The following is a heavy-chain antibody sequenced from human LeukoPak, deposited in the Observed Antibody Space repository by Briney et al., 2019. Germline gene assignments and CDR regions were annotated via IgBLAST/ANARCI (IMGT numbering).Heavy chain of an antibody. V-gene: IGHV4-59*11. CDR3: ARLHHDSSGFDAFDI. D-gene: IGHD3-22*01. J-gene: IGHJ3*02. CDR1: GGSISSHY. CDR2: IDYSGST. Sequence: SETLSLTCTVSGGSISSHYWSWIRQPPGKGLEWIGHIDYSGSTNYNPSTKSRVTISVDTSKNQFSLKLSSVTAADTAVYYCARLHHDSSGFDAFDIWGQGTMVTVSS.